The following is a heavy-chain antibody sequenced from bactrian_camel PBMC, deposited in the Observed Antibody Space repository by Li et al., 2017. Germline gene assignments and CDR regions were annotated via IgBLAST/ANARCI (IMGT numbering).Heavy chain of an antibody. CDR3: GRVEYSSLTY. J-gene: IGHJ4*01. Sequence: HVQLVESGGGLVQPGGSLRLSCAASGIPIGSYWMYWVRQAPGKGLEWVSSINPGGARTYYADSVKGRSTVSRDNAKNTLYLQLNSLKTEDTAMYYCGRVEYSSLTYWGQGTQVTVS. V-gene: IGHV3S1*01. CDR1: GIPIGSYW. CDR2: INPGGART. D-gene: IGHD6*01.